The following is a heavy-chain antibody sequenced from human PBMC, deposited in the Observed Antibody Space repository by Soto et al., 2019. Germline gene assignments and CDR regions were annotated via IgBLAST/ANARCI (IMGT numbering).Heavy chain of an antibody. CDR3: ARQQWLYYYYGMDV. CDR2: ISAYNGNT. V-gene: IGHV1-18*01. D-gene: IGHD6-19*01. CDR1: GYTFTTYG. Sequence: QVQLVQSGAEVKKPGASVKVSCKASGYTFTTYGSSWVRQAPGHGLEWMGWISAYNGNTNYAQKIQGRVTMTTDTSTSTGYTELGSMSSNDTAVYYYARQQWLYYYYGMDVWGQGTTVTVSS. J-gene: IGHJ6*02.